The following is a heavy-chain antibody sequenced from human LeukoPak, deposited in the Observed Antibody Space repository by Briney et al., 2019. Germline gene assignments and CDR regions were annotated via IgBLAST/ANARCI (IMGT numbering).Heavy chain of an antibody. CDR1: GGSISSSSYY. Sequence: VKPSETLSLTCTVSGGSISSSSYYWGWIRQPPGKGLEWIGSIYYSGSTYYNPSLKSRVTISVDTSKNQFSLKLSSVTAADTAVSYCASRIGRYDFWSGYYTLFDYWGQGTLVTVSS. CDR2: IYYSGST. J-gene: IGHJ4*02. D-gene: IGHD3-3*01. CDR3: ASRIGRYDFWSGYYTLFDY. V-gene: IGHV4-39*01.